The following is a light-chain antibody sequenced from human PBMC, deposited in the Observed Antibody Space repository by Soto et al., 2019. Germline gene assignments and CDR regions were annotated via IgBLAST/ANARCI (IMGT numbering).Light chain of an antibody. Sequence: QSVLTQPASVSGSPGQSITISCTGTSSDVGGYNYVSWYQQHPGKAPKVMIYEVSHRPSGVSDRFSGSKSGNTASLTISGLQAEDEADYYCSSYTTSDTYVFGTGTKVTVL. J-gene: IGLJ1*01. CDR2: EVS. V-gene: IGLV2-14*01. CDR1: SSDVGGYNY. CDR3: SSYTTSDTYV.